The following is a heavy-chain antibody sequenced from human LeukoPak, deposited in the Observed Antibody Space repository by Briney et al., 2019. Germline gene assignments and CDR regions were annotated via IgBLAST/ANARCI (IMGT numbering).Heavy chain of an antibody. Sequence: ASVKVSCKASGYTFTSYYMHWVRQAPGQGLEWMGIINPSGGSTSYAQKFQGRVTMTRDMSTSTVYMELSSLRSEDTAVYYCARAARDGNWFDPWGQGTLVTVSS. CDR3: ARAARDGNWFDP. CDR2: INPSGGST. J-gene: IGHJ5*02. D-gene: IGHD1-26*01. CDR1: GYTFTSYY. V-gene: IGHV1-46*01.